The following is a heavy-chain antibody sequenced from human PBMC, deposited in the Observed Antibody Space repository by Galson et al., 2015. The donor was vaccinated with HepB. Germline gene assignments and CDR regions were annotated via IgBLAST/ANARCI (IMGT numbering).Heavy chain of an antibody. D-gene: IGHD3-22*01. CDR2: IGTAGDP. J-gene: IGHJ2*01. V-gene: IGHV3-13*05. CDR3: ARGGGVVVSADWYFDL. CDR1: GFTFSSYD. Sequence: SLRLSCAASGFTFSSYDMHWVRQATGKGLEWVSAIGTAGDPYYPGSVKGRFTISRENAKNSLYLQMNSLRAGDTAVYYCARGGGVVVSADWYFDLWGRGTLVTVSS.